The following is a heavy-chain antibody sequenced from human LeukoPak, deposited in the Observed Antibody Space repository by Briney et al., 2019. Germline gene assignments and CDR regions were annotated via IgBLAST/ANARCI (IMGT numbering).Heavy chain of an antibody. D-gene: IGHD5-18*01. J-gene: IGHJ4*02. Sequence: ASVKVSCKASGYTFTVYYLHWVRQAPGQGLEWMGWIYPNSGGTNFAQNFQGRVTMTMDTSVSTAYMELSRLRSDDTAVYFCARAGLRDTTWLDYWGQGTLVTVSS. CDR2: IYPNSGGT. V-gene: IGHV1-2*02. CDR1: GYTFTVYY. CDR3: ARAGLRDTTWLDY.